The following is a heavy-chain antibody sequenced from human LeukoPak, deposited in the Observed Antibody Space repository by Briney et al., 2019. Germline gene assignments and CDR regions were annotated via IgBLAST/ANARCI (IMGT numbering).Heavy chain of an antibody. CDR1: GFTFSSYA. Sequence: GGSLRLSCAASGFTFSSYAMSWVRQAPGKGLEWVSAISGSGGSTYYADSVKGRLTISRDNAQNSLYLRVNSLRDEDTAVYYCARLEWSTKQFDYWGQGTLVTVSS. D-gene: IGHD5/OR15-5a*01. V-gene: IGHV3-23*01. J-gene: IGHJ4*02. CDR2: ISGSGGST. CDR3: ARLEWSTKQFDY.